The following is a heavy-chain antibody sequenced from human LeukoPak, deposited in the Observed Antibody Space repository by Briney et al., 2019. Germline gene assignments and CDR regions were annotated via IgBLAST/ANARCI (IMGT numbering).Heavy chain of an antibody. CDR1: GYSISSGYY. D-gene: IGHD5-24*01. Sequence: SETLSLTCTVSGYSISSGYYWGWIRQPPGKGLEWIGSIYHSGSTYYNPSLKSRVTISVDTSKNQFSLKLSSVTAADTAVYYCARVDYEVEMGYYFDYWGQGTLVTVSS. CDR3: ARVDYEVEMGYYFDY. J-gene: IGHJ4*02. V-gene: IGHV4-38-2*02. CDR2: IYHSGST.